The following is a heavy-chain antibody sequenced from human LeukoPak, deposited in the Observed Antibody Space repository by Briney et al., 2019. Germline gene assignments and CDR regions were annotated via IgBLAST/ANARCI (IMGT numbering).Heavy chain of an antibody. Sequence: GGSLRLSCAASGFTFSSYSMNWVRQAPGKGLEWVSSISSSSSYIYYADSVKGRFTISRDNAKNSQYLQMNSLRAEDTAVYYCAREGSGYDSNWFDPWGQGTLVTVSS. D-gene: IGHD5-12*01. V-gene: IGHV3-21*01. CDR3: AREGSGYDSNWFDP. CDR2: ISSSSSYI. J-gene: IGHJ5*02. CDR1: GFTFSSYS.